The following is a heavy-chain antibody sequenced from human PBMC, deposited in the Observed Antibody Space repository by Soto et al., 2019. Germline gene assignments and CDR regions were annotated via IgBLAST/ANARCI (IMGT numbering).Heavy chain of an antibody. V-gene: IGHV1-69*13. D-gene: IGHD6-19*01. CDR3: ARPQGSGWRSNALDF. CDR2: IIPMFGTA. Sequence: SVKVSCKASGGTFGRNAINWVRQAPGQGLEWMGGIIPMFGTANHAQKFRDRIVITADESTNTAYLEPNSLRYEDTAIYYCARPQGSGWRSNALDFWGQGTVVTVSS. J-gene: IGHJ3*01. CDR1: GGTFGRNA.